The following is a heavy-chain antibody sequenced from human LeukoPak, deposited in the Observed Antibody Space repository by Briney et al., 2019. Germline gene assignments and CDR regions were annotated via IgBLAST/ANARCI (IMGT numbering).Heavy chain of an antibody. V-gene: IGHV3-23*01. Sequence: GGFLRLSCVASGFTFSSYVMNWVRQTPGKGLEWVSSISGSGGSTFYADSVKGRFTISRDNAKNSLYLQMNSLRAEDTAVYYCARERIMITFGGVIDPLFFDYWGQETLVTVSS. CDR2: ISGSGGST. D-gene: IGHD3-16*02. J-gene: IGHJ4*02. CDR1: GFTFSSYV. CDR3: ARERIMITFGGVIDPLFFDY.